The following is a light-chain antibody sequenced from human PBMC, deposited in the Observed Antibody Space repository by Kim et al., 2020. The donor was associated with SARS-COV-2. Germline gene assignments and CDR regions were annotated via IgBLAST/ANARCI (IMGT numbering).Light chain of an antibody. CDR3: QQYSMSYT. V-gene: IGKV1-5*03. J-gene: IGKJ2*01. CDR2: KAS. CDR1: QNINTW. Sequence: LSASLGDRVTITCRASQNINTWLAWYQQKPGHAPKLLIYKASSLQSGVPSRFSGTGSGTEFTLTISGLQPDDFATYNCQQYSMSYTFGQGTKLEI.